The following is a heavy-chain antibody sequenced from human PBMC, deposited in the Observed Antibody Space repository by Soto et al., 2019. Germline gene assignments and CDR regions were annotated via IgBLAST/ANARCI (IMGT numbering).Heavy chain of an antibody. CDR3: TRVLIVALDY. CDR2: IRSKAYGGTT. V-gene: IGHV3-49*03. CDR1: GFTFGDYA. D-gene: IGHD6-6*01. J-gene: IGHJ4*02. Sequence: GGSLRLSCTASGFTFGDYAMSWFRQAPGKGPEWVGFIRSKAYGGTTEYAASVKGRFTISRDDSKSIAYLQMNSLKTEDTAVYYCTRVLIVALDYWGQGTLVTVSS.